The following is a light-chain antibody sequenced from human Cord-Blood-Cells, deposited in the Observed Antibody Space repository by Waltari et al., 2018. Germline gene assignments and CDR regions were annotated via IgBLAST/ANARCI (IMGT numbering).Light chain of an antibody. CDR3: QQYNNWT. V-gene: IGKV3-15*01. J-gene: IGKJ1*01. CDR1: PSVSSN. CDR2: GAS. Sequence: EIVMTQSPATLSVSPGERATLSCRASPSVSSNLAWYQQKPGQAPRLLIYGASTRATGIPARFSGSGSGTEFTLTISSLQSEDFAVYYCQQYNNWTFGQGTKVEIK.